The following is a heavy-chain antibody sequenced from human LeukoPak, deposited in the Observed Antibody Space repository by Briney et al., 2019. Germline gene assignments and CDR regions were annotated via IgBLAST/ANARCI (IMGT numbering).Heavy chain of an antibody. V-gene: IGHV3-9*01. CDR2: ISWNSGNI. D-gene: IGHD6-13*01. CDR1: GFTFDDYA. J-gene: IGHJ5*02. CDR3: AKAAYSSSWYGDSNWFDP. Sequence: PGGSLRLSCAASGFTFDDYAMHWVRQAPGKGLEWVSGISWNSGNIGYADSVKGRITISRDNAKNSLYLQMKSLRAEDTALYYCAKAAYSSSWYGDSNWFDPWGQGTLVTVSS.